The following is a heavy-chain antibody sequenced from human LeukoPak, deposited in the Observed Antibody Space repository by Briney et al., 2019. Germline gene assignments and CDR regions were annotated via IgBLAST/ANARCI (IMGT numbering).Heavy chain of an antibody. J-gene: IGHJ5*02. Sequence: GASVKVSCKASGYTFTSYDINWVRQATGQGLEWMGWISAYNGNTNYAQKLQGRVTMTTDTSTSTAYMELRSLRSDDTAVYYCARALDRPWINWFDPWGQGTLVTVSS. D-gene: IGHD1-1*01. V-gene: IGHV1-18*01. CDR1: GYTFTSYD. CDR2: ISAYNGNT. CDR3: ARALDRPWINWFDP.